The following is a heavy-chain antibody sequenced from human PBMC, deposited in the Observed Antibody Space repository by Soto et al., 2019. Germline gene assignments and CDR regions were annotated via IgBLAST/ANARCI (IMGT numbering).Heavy chain of an antibody. CDR2: INSDGSST. Sequence: QPGGSLRLSCAASRFTFSSYWMHWVRQAPGKGLVWVSRINSDGSSTSYADSVKGRFTISRDNAKNTLYLQMNSLRAEDTAVYYCATDPYGSSHRDYWGQGTLVTVSS. CDR1: RFTFSSYW. V-gene: IGHV3-74*01. CDR3: ATDPYGSSHRDY. D-gene: IGHD3-22*01. J-gene: IGHJ4*02.